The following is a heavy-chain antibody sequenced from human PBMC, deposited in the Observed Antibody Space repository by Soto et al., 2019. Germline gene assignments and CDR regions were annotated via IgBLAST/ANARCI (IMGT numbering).Heavy chain of an antibody. V-gene: IGHV4-34*01. CDR3: ARGPRRGMATIISYSSYYFDY. CDR2: INHSGST. Sequence: SETLSLTCAVYGGSFSGYYWSWIRQPPGKGLEWIGEINHSGSTNYNPSLKSRVTISVDTSKNQFSLKLSSVTAADTAVYYCARGPRRGMATIISYSSYYFDYWGQGTLVTVS. D-gene: IGHD5-12*01. CDR1: GGSFSGYY. J-gene: IGHJ4*02.